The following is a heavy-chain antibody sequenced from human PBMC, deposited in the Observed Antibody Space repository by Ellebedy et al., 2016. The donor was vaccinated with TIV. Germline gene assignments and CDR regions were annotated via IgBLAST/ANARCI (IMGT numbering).Heavy chain of an antibody. V-gene: IGHV3-23*01. Sequence: GESLKISCAASGFTFNNYAMSWVRQAPGKGLEWVSTISSTGSSTNYADSVKGRFTISRDNAKNTLYLQMNSRRAEETAVYYCACSRTFDYWGQGTLVTVSS. CDR3: ACSRTFDY. CDR1: GFTFNNYA. CDR2: ISSTGSST. D-gene: IGHD6-19*01. J-gene: IGHJ4*02.